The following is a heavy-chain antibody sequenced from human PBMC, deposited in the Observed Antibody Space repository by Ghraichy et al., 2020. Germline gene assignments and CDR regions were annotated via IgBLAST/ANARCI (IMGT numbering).Heavy chain of an antibody. Sequence: SETLSLTCAVDGGSFNDYYWTWIRQAPGKGLEWIGKINYSGSTIYNPSLKSRVIILVDTFKNQFSLKLTSVTAADTAVYYSAREGQLVRLQYFDYWGQGTLVTVSS. CDR2: INYSGST. CDR1: GGSFNDYY. CDR3: AREGQLVRLQYFDY. D-gene: IGHD6-6*01. J-gene: IGHJ4*02. V-gene: IGHV4-34*01.